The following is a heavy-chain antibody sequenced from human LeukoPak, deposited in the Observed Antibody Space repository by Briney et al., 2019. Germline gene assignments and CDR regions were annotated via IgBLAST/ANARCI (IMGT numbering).Heavy chain of an antibody. J-gene: IGHJ5*02. Sequence: GASVKVSCKASGGTFSSYAISWVRQAPGQGLEWMGRIIPILGIANYAQKFQGRVTITADKSTSTAYMELSSLRSEDTAVYYCARARIHSSSDWFDPWGQGTLVTVSS. CDR1: GGTFSSYA. D-gene: IGHD6-13*01. V-gene: IGHV1-69*04. CDR3: ARARIHSSSDWFDP. CDR2: IIPILGIA.